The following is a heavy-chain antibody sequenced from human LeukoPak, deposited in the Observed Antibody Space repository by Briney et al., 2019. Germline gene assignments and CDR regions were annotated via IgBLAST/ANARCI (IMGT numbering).Heavy chain of an antibody. J-gene: IGHJ2*01. CDR2: ISSSSSTI. D-gene: IGHD2-2*01. CDR1: GFTFSSYS. V-gene: IGHV3-48*01. Sequence: GGSLRLSCAASGFTFSSYSMNWVRQAPGKGLEWVSYISSSSSTIYYADSVKGRFTISRDNAMNSLYLQMNSLRAEDTAVYYCTSQGSTSWDFDLWGRGTLVTVSS. CDR3: TSQGSTSWDFDL.